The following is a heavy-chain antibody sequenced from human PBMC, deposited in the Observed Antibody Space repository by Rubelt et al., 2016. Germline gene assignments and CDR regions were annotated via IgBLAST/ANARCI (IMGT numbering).Heavy chain of an antibody. CDR1: GASISSAGFS. V-gene: IGHV4-30-4*07. Sequence: QVQLQESGPGLVKPSQTLSLTCAVSGASISSAGFSWSWIRQPPEKGLEWIGYIHYSGSTSYNPSLKSRITMSVDTSENQFSLKLSSVTAADTAVYYCAYSSGYYDEYFQHWGQGTLVTVSS. J-gene: IGHJ1*01. CDR2: IHYSGST. CDR3: AYSSGYYDEYFQH. D-gene: IGHD3-22*01.